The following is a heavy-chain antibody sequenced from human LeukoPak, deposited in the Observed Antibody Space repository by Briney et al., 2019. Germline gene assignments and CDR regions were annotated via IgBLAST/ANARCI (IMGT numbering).Heavy chain of an antibody. CDR1: GFTFDDYA. CDR3: AKDTIAAATEGYFDY. Sequence: GGSLRLSCAASGFTFDDYAMHWVRQALGKGLEWVSGISWNSGSIGYADSVKGRFTISRDNAKNSLYLQMNSLRAEDTALYYCAKDTIAAATEGYFDYWGQGTLVTVSS. J-gene: IGHJ4*02. CDR2: ISWNSGSI. V-gene: IGHV3-9*01. D-gene: IGHD6-13*01.